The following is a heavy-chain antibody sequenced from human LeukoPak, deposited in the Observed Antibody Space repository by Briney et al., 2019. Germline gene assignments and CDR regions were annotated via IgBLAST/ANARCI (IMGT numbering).Heavy chain of an antibody. CDR2: ISSSGSTI. J-gene: IGHJ6*03. CDR3: ARVLSTNHDFWSGYRPYYYHYMDV. D-gene: IGHD3-3*01. Sequence: PGGSLRLSCAACGFTFSDYYMSWIRQAPGKGLEWVSYISSSGSTIYYADSVKGRFTISRDNAKNSLYLQMNSLRAEDTAVYYCARVLSTNHDFWSGYRPYYYHYMDVWGKGTTVTVSS. CDR1: GFTFSDYY. V-gene: IGHV3-11*04.